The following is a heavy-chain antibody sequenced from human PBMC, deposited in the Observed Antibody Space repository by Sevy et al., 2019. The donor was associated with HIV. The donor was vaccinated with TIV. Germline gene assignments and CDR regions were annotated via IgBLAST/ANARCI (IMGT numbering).Heavy chain of an antibody. V-gene: IGHV4-59*01. Sequence: SETLSLTCNVSGDSISSYFWSWFRQPPGKGLEWIGYIYYSGSSEYNPSLRSRVTISIDTSKKYLSMKLTSVTAADTAVYYCARDSAVVPRALVYWGQGTQVTVSS. CDR2: IYYSGSS. CDR3: ARDSAVVPRALVY. CDR1: GDSISSYF. J-gene: IGHJ4*02. D-gene: IGHD2-15*01.